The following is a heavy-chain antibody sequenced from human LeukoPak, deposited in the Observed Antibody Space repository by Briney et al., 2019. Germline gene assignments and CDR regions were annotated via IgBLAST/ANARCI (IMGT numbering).Heavy chain of an antibody. CDR1: GYNLTELS. CDR3: ARVPLYYYDSGGSY. J-gene: IGHJ4*02. V-gene: IGHV1-8*01. D-gene: IGHD3-22*01. Sequence: ASVKVSCKVSGYNLTELSMHWVRQAPGKGLEWMGWMNPNSGNTGYAQKFQGRVTMTRNASISTAYMELSSLRSEDTAVYYCARVPLYYYDSGGSYWGQGTLVTVSS. CDR2: MNPNSGNT.